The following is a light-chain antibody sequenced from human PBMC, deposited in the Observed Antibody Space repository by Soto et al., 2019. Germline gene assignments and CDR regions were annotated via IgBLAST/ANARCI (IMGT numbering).Light chain of an antibody. CDR3: QQYGASPLT. CDR1: QSVSSSY. Sequence: EIVLTQSPGTLSLSPGERATLSCRASQSVSSSYLAWYQQKPGQAPSLLIYLASSRTTGVPDRFSGSGSGTDFTLTISRLEAEDFAVYYCQQYGASPLTFGQGTKLEIK. CDR2: LAS. J-gene: IGKJ2*01. V-gene: IGKV3-20*01.